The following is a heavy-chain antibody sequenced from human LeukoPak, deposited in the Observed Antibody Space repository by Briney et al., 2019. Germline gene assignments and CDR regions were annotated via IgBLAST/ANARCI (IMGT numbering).Heavy chain of an antibody. CDR3: ARTGTAGEHDY. CDR1: GFTFSSYA. J-gene: IGHJ4*02. V-gene: IGHV3-23*01. Sequence: GGSLRLSCAASGFTFSSYAMSWVRQAPGKGLEWVSAISGSGGSTYYADSVKGRFTISRDNAKNTLYLQMNSLRAEDTAVYYCARTGTAGEHDYWGQGTLVTVSS. D-gene: IGHD1-7*01. CDR2: ISGSGGST.